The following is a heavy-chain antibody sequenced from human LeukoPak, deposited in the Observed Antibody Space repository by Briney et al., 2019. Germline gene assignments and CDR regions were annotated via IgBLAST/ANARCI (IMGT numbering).Heavy chain of an antibody. CDR1: GGSISSYY. CDR3: ARDSQVWFGELNYYGMDV. J-gene: IGHJ6*02. V-gene: IGHV4-4*07. Sequence: SETLSLTCTVSGGSISSYYRSWIRQPAGKGLEWIGRIYTSGSTNYNPSLKSRVTMSVDTSKNQFSLKLSSVTAADTAVYYCARDSQVWFGELNYYGMDVWGQGTTVTVSS. CDR2: IYTSGST. D-gene: IGHD3-10*01.